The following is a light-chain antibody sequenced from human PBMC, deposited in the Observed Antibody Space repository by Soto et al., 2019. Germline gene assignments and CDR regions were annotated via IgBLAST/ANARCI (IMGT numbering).Light chain of an antibody. CDR2: GAS. CDR1: QDVMYD. Sequence: EIVLTQSPAALSVSPGGRATLSCRASQDVMYDLAWYQQKPGQAPRLLVYGASTRATDAPPRFRGSGSGREFSLTISSLQSEDFAEYHCQQYNNWPQTFGQGTKVEIK. CDR3: QQYNNWPQT. V-gene: IGKV3-15*01. J-gene: IGKJ1*01.